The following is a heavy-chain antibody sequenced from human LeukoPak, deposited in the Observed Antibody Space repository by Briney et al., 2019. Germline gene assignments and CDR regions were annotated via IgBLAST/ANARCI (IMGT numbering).Heavy chain of an antibody. V-gene: IGHV3-23*01. D-gene: IGHD3-9*01. CDR3: AKGKHSDWLRRKAFDY. J-gene: IGHJ4*02. CDR2: ISGSGGSI. CDR1: GFTFSSDS. Sequence: RGSLSPSCAASGFTFSSDSISWVRQPPGRGREWVSAISGSGGSICYADSVKGRFTISRDNSKNTLYLQMNSLRAEDTAVYYCAKGKHSDWLRRKAFDYWGQGTLVTVSS.